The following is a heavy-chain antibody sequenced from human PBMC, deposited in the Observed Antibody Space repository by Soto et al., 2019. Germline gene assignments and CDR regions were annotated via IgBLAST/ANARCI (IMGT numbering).Heavy chain of an antibody. V-gene: IGHV3-48*02. CDR3: AREPLWSGPLPLDAFEL. J-gene: IGHJ3*01. CDR2: INPGSTTR. CDR1: GLTFTTYN. D-gene: IGHD3-3*01. Sequence: GGSLRLSCTVSGLTFTTYNFNWVRQAPGKGLEWISFINPGSTTRHYADSVKGRFTISRDNAKNSLYLQMNSLTDADTAVYYCAREPLWSGPLPLDAFELWGQGSMVTVSS.